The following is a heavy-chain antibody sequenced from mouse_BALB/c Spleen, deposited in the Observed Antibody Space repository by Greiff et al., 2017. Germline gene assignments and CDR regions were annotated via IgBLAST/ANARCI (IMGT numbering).Heavy chain of an antibody. CDR1: GYSITSGYY. V-gene: IGHV3-6*02. Sequence: DVKLQESGPGLVKPSQSLSLTCSVTGYSITSGYYWNWIRQFPGNKLEWMGYISYDGSNNYNPSLKNRISITRDTSKNQFFLKLNSVTTEDTATYYCAREGIYYYGSSDYWGQGTTLTVSS. D-gene: IGHD1-1*01. CDR2: ISYDGSN. CDR3: AREGIYYYGSSDY. J-gene: IGHJ2*01.